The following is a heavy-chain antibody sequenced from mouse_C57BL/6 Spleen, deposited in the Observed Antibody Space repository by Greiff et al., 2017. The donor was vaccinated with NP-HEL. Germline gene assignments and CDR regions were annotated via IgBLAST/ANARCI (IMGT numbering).Heavy chain of an antibody. CDR2: INPNNGGT. D-gene: IGHD1-1*01. Sequence: EVQLHQSGPELVKPGASVKISCKASGYTFTDYYMNWVKQSHGKSLEWIGDINPNNGGTSYNQKFKGKATLTVDKSSSTAYMELRSLTSEDSAVYYCARGGGSSSYYYAMDYWGQGTSVTVSS. CDR3: ARGGGSSSYYYAMDY. J-gene: IGHJ4*01. CDR1: GYTFTDYY. V-gene: IGHV1-26*01.